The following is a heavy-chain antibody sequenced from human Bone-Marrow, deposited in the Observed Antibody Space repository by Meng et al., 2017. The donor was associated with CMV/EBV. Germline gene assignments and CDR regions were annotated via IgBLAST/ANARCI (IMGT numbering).Heavy chain of an antibody. V-gene: IGHV3-23*01. CDR1: GFTFSSYG. CDR3: ARDDITIFGVVTPIDY. D-gene: IGHD3-3*01. Sequence: GGSLRLSCAASGFTFSSYGMSWVRQAPGKGLEWVSAISGSGGSTYYADSVKGRFTISRDNSKNTLYLQMNSLRAKDTAVYYCARDDITIFGVVTPIDYWGQGTLVTVSS. CDR2: ISGSGGST. J-gene: IGHJ4*02.